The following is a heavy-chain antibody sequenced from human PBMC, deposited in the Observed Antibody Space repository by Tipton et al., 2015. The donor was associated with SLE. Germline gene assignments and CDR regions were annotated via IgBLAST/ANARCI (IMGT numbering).Heavy chain of an antibody. CDR1: GFTFSGSA. J-gene: IGHJ6*02. D-gene: IGHD3-9*01. Sequence: SLRLSCAASGFTFSGSAMHWVRQASGKGLEWVGRIRSKANSYANAYAASVKGRFTISRDDSKNTAYLQMNSLKTEDTAVYYCTRHRELRYVDTYGMDVWGQGTTVTVSS. V-gene: IGHV3-73*01. CDR3: TRHRELRYVDTYGMDV. CDR2: IRSKANSYAN.